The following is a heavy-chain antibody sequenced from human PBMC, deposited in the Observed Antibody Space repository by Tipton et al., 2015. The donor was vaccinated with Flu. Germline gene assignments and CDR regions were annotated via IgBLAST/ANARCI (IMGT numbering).Heavy chain of an antibody. CDR1: GGSITTSY. CDR2: VSTSGST. J-gene: IGHJ3*02. Sequence: TLSLTCIVSGGSITTSYWSWLRQPAGKGLEWIGRVSTSGSTNYNASLESRVTMSRDTSKNHFSLRLSSATAADTALYYCARDLRGYSGYTGGDAFDIWGQGIMVTVSS. V-gene: IGHV4-4*07. CDR3: ARDLRGYSGYTGGDAFDI. D-gene: IGHD5-12*01.